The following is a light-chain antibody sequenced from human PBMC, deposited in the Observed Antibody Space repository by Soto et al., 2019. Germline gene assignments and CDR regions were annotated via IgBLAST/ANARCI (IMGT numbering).Light chain of an antibody. CDR3: HQYDNWPPWT. V-gene: IGKV3-15*01. CDR1: QSIRSN. J-gene: IGKJ1*01. CDR2: GAS. Sequence: EIVMTQSPATLSLSPGERATLSCRASQSIRSNLAWYQQKPGQAPRLLIYGASTRATGIPARFSGSGSGTEFTLTISSLQSEDFTLYYCHQYDNWPPWTFGQGTKVEIK.